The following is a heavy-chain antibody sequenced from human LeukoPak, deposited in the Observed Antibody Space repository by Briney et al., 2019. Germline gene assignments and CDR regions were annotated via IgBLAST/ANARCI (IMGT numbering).Heavy chain of an antibody. Sequence: PSETLSLTCTVSGGSISSGAYYWSWIRQHPGKGLEWIGYIYYSGSTYYSPSLQSRVTISVDTSKNQFSLKLTSVTAADTAVYCCARDSRGTGYYYYYGMDVWGQGTTVTVSS. D-gene: IGHD3/OR15-3a*01. CDR2: IYYSGST. J-gene: IGHJ6*02. CDR1: GGSISSGAYY. V-gene: IGHV4-31*03. CDR3: ARDSRGTGYYYYYGMDV.